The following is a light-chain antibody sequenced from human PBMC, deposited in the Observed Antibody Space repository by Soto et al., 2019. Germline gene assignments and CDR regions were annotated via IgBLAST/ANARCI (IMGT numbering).Light chain of an antibody. V-gene: IGKV1-5*03. Sequence: DTQMTQSPSTLSASVGDRVTITCRASQSISSSLAWYQQKPGRAPQLLMYMASTLESGVPSRFGGSGSGTEFPLPISSLQPDDFATYYCQQYKTYPFIFGPGTKVDIK. CDR2: MAS. J-gene: IGKJ3*01. CDR3: QQYKTYPFI. CDR1: QSISSS.